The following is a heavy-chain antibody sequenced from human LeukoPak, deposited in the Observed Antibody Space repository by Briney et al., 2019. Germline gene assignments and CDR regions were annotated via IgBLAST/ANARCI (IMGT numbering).Heavy chain of an antibody. J-gene: IGHJ5*02. V-gene: IGHV4-39*01. CDR2: VSYGRST. Sequence: LETLSLTCNVSGGSIIRNNYDGSWIRQPPGQGLEWIGSVSYGRSTYYNSSLKSRLTMSIDRATNEFTLSLRSVTAADTALYYCAIRKRIFGDYVWFDPWGHGTLVTVSS. CDR1: GGSIIRNNYD. CDR3: AIRKRIFGDYVWFDP. D-gene: IGHD4-17*01.